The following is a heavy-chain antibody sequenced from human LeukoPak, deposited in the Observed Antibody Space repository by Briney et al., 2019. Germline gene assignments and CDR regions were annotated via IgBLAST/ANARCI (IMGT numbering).Heavy chain of an antibody. J-gene: IGHJ4*02. V-gene: IGHV3-23*01. Sequence: PGGSLRLSCAASGFTFSSYAMSWVRQAPGKGLEWVSAISGSGGSTYYADSVKGRFTISRDNSKDTLYLQMNSLRAEDTAVYYCAKGGVWFGELDYWGQGTLVTVSS. D-gene: IGHD3-10*01. CDR2: ISGSGGST. CDR1: GFTFSSYA. CDR3: AKGGVWFGELDY.